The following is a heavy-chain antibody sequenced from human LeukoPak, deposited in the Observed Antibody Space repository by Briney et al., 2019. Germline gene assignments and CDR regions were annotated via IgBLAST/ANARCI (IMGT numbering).Heavy chain of an antibody. CDR3: ARWEYCSSTSCYDESETFDY. D-gene: IGHD2-2*01. CDR1: GYTFTSYA. Sequence: GASVKVSCKASGYTFTSYAIGWVRQAPGQGLEWMGWISAYNGNTNYAQKYQGRVTMTTDTSTSTAYMELRSLRSDDTAVYYCARWEYCSSTSCYDESETFDYWGQGTLVTVSS. V-gene: IGHV1-18*01. CDR2: ISAYNGNT. J-gene: IGHJ4*02.